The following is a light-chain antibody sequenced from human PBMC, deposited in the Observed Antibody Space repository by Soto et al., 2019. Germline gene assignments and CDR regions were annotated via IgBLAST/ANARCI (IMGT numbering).Light chain of an antibody. CDR1: ESISRDY. V-gene: IGKV3-20*01. J-gene: IGKJ2*01. CDR3: QQYSTLPHT. Sequence: EIVLTQSPGTLSLSPGQRATLSCRASESISRDYLAWYQQRLGQAPRLLIYGASSGATGIPDRFSGSGSGTDFTLTISRLEPEDFVVYYCQQYSTLPHTFGQGTKLEVK. CDR2: GAS.